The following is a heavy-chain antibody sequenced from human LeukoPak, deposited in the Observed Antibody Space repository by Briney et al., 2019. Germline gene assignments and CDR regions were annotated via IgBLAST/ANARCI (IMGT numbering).Heavy chain of an antibody. CDR2: ISGSGGST. D-gene: IGHD6-6*01. J-gene: IGHJ4*02. CDR3: AKTTGGYSSSSGYFDY. V-gene: IGHV3-23*01. Sequence: GGSLRLSCAASGFTFSSYAMSWVRQAPGKGLEWVSAISGSGGSTYYADSVKGRFTISRDNSKNTLYLQMNSLRAEDTAVYYCAKTTGGYSSSSGYFDYWGQGTLVTVSS. CDR1: GFTFSSYA.